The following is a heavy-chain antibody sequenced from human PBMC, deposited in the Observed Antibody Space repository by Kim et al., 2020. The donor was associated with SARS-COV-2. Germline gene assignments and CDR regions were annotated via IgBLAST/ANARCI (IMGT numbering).Heavy chain of an antibody. CDR2: ISGSGGYS. CDR3: AKKRAMSATDTPLDS. Sequence: VSLRLSCAASGFTFSAYVMSWVRQAPGKGLEWVSGISGSGGYSFYADSVRGRFTISRDNSKKTLFLQLNSLRVEDMAVYYCAKKRAMSATDTPLDSWGQGTLVPASS. V-gene: IGHV3-23*01. D-gene: IGHD6-25*01. J-gene: IGHJ4*02. CDR1: GFTFSAYV.